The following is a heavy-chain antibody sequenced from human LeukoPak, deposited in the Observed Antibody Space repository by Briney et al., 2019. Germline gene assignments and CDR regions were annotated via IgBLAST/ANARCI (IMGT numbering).Heavy chain of an antibody. CDR3: ARGGSGWYAPMDY. CDR2: IIPIFGTA. Sequence: GASVKVSCKTSGYSFSRHAMSWVRQAPGQGLEWMGGIIPIFGTANYAQKFQGRVTITADESTSTAYMELSSLRSEDTAVYYCARGGSGWYAPMDYWGQGTLVTVSS. V-gene: IGHV1-69*13. D-gene: IGHD6-19*01. J-gene: IGHJ4*02. CDR1: GYSFSRHA.